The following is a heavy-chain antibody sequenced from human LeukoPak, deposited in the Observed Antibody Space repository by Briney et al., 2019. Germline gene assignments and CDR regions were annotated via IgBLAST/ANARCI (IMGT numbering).Heavy chain of an antibody. D-gene: IGHD5-24*01. Sequence: SETLSLTCAVSGGSISTSDYYWTWIRQAPGKGLGWIGNIYYSGTAYYNPSLKGRVTISVDTSKNQFSLKLTSVNAADTAVYYCGGYKFYHFHYWGQGTLVTVSS. J-gene: IGHJ4*02. CDR2: IYYSGTA. CDR3: GGYKFYHFHY. CDR1: GGSISTSDYY. V-gene: IGHV4-39*01.